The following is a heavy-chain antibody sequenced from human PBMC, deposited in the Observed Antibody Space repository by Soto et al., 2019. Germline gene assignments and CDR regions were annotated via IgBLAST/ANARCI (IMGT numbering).Heavy chain of an antibody. J-gene: IGHJ4*02. CDR1: GDSISAYS. CDR3: ATEVTLVSWLHPLDF. D-gene: IGHD5-12*01. V-gene: IGHV4-59*01. Sequence: QVQLQVSGPGLVKPSETLSLTCTVSGDSISAYSWSWVRQPPGKGLEWIGNIHYNGNTKYNPSLKSPVPLALSPPTTSFSLTLISVTAPATAKSFCATEVTLVSWLHPLDFWGPGTLVTVSS. CDR2: IHYNGNT.